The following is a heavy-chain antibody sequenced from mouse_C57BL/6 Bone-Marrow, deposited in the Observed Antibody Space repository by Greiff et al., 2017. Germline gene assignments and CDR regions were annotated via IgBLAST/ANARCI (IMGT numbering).Heavy chain of an antibody. CDR1: GFTFSNYW. CDR2: IRLKSDNYAT. CDR3: TGNFITTVVATDSSGYVEDYYAMDY. V-gene: IGHV6-3*01. J-gene: IGHJ4*01. D-gene: IGHD1-1*01. Sequence: DVHLVESGGGLVQPGGSMKLSCVASGFTFSNYWMNWVRQSPEKGLEWVAQIRLKSDNYATHYAESVKGRFTISRDDSKSSVYLQMNNLRAEDTGIYYCTGNFITTVVATDSSGYVEDYYAMDYWGQGTSVTVSS.